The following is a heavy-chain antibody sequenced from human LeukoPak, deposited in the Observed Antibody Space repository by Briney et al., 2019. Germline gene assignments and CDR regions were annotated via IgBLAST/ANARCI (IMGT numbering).Heavy chain of an antibody. V-gene: IGHV1-2*02. CDR2: ITPNSGDT. J-gene: IGHJ4*02. Sequence: GASVKVSCKASGYTFTDYYMHWVRQAPGQGLQWMGWITPNSGDTNYAQKFQDRVTMTRDTSISTAYMELSRLTSDDTAVYYCARDGHGGNSFDFWGQGTLVTVSS. CDR1: GYTFTDYY. CDR3: ARDGHGGNSFDF. D-gene: IGHD4-23*01.